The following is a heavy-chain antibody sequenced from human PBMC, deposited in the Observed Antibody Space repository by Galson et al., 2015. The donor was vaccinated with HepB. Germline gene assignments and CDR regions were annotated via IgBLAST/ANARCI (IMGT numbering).Heavy chain of an antibody. CDR1: GFSFSDSA. Sequence: SLRLSCAASGFSFSDSAMNWVRQAPGKGLEWVSSIHSGSTSIHYADSLRGRVTISRDNTKNSLYLQMNSLQVEDTAVYDCARGGGSFGYWGQGTLVTVSS. CDR3: ARGGGSFGY. V-gene: IGHV3-21*06. J-gene: IGHJ4*02. CDR2: IHSGSTSI. D-gene: IGHD1-26*01.